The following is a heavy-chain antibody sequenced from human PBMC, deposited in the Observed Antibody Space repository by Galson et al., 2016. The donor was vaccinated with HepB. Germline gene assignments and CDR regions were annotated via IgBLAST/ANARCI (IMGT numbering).Heavy chain of an antibody. CDR3: AREDQLLYYYGLDV. J-gene: IGHJ6*02. CDR2: IRYDGSKK. V-gene: IGHV3-33*07. CDR1: GGSISSGG. Sequence: LSLTCTVSGGSISSGGFYWSWIRQAPGKGLEWVAVIRYDGSKKYYADAVQGRFTISRDNSKNMLHLQMNSLRAEDTAVYYCAREDQLLYYYGLDVWGQGTTVTVAS. D-gene: IGHD2-2*01.